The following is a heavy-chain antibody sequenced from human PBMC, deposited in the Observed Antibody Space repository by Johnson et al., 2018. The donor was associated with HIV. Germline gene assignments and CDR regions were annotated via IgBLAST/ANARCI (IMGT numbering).Heavy chain of an antibody. CDR1: GFTFSSYA. D-gene: IGHD5-24*01. Sequence: VQLVESGGGVVQPGRSLRLSCAASGFTFSSYAMHWVRQAPGKGLEWVSAISGSGGRTFYADSVNGRFTISRDNSKNTLYLQMNSLRAEDTAVYYCAKACRDGYTCDAFDIWGQGTMVTVSS. CDR2: ISGSGGRT. CDR3: AKACRDGYTCDAFDI. J-gene: IGHJ3*02. V-gene: IGHV3-23*04.